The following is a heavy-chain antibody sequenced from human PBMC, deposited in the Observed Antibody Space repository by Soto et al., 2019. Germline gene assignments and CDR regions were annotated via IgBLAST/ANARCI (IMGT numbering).Heavy chain of an antibody. CDR1: GYTFTGYY. D-gene: IGHD3-10*02. CDR3: AREGGALFGELIPFDP. V-gene: IGHV1-2*02. J-gene: IGHJ5*02. CDR2: INPNSGGT. Sequence: QVQLVQSGAEVKKPGASVKVSCKASGYTFTGYYMHWVRQAPGQGLEWMGWINPNSGGTNYAQKFQGRVTMTRDTSISTAYMELSRLRSDDTAVYYWAREGGALFGELIPFDPWGQGTLVTVSS.